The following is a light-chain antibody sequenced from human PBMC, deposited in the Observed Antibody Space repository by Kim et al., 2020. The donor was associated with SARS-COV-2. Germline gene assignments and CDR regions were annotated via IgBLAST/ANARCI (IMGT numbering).Light chain of an antibody. Sequence: ELTQPPSASGTPGQRVTISCSGSTSNIGSNTVNWYQQLPGTAPKLLIHTDNQRPSGVPDRFSGSKSGTSASLAISGLRSEDEADYYCATWDASLNGPLFGSGTQLTVL. CDR3: ATWDASLNGPL. CDR1: TSNIGSNT. J-gene: IGLJ7*01. V-gene: IGLV1-44*01. CDR2: TDN.